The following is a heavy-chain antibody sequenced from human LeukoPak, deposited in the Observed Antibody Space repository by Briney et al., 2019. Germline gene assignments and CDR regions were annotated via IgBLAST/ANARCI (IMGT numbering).Heavy chain of an antibody. D-gene: IGHD6-13*01. Sequence: PGGSLRLSCAASGFTFSDYYMSWIRQAPGKGLEWVSYISSSSSYTNYADSVKGRFTIFRDNAKNSLYLQMNSLRAEDTAVYYCARDSYSSSWYSSAYYFDYWGQGTLVTVSS. CDR2: ISSSSSYT. V-gene: IGHV3-11*06. CDR3: ARDSYSSSWYSSAYYFDY. CDR1: GFTFSDYY. J-gene: IGHJ4*02.